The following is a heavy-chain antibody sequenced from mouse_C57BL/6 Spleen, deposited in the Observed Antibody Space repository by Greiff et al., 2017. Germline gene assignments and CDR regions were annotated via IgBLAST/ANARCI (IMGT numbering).Heavy chain of an antibody. Sequence: QVHVKQSGAELVRPGASVTLSCKASGYTFTDYEMHWVKQTPVHGLEWIGAIDPETGGTAYNQKFKGKAILTADKSSGTAYMELRSLTSEDSAVYYCTRDYDYAWFAYWGQGTLVTVSA. J-gene: IGHJ3*01. V-gene: IGHV1-15*01. D-gene: IGHD2-4*01. CDR2: IDPETGGT. CDR1: GYTFTDYE. CDR3: TRDYDYAWFAY.